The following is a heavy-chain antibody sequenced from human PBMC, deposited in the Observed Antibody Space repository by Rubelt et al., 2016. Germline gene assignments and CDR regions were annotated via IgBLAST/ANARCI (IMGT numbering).Heavy chain of an antibody. CDR2: IYYSGST. J-gene: IGHJ3*02. Sequence: QLQLQESGPGLVKPSETLSLTCTVSGGSISSSSYYWGWIRQPPGKGLEWIGSIYYSGSTDYNPSLMLGFTISVATSKNQFFLKLSSVTAADTAVYYCAKHMILENEPVAFDIWGQGTMVTVSS. D-gene: IGHD2-21*01. CDR1: GGSISSSSYY. CDR3: AKHMILENEPVAFDI. V-gene: IGHV4-39*01.